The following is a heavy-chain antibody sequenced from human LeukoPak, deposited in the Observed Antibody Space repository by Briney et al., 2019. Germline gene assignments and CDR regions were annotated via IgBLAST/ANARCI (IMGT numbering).Heavy chain of an antibody. V-gene: IGHV3-11*01. CDR1: GFAFSDYY. J-gene: IGHJ4*02. Sequence: GWSLRLSCAASGFAFSDYYMSWIRQAPGRGLEGVSYISRSGTATYHADSVKGRFYISRDNTRNLFFLQMDSLRAEDTAVYYCARHVFGTSGTRADYWGQGTLVTVSS. D-gene: IGHD1-14*01. CDR2: ISRSGTAT. CDR3: ARHVFGTSGTRADY.